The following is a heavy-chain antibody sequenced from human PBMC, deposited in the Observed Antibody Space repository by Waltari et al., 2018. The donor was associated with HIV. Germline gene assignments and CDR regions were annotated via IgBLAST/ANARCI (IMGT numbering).Heavy chain of an antibody. Sequence: EVQLVESGGGLVQPGGSLRLSGAASGFTFSTYSMNWVRPAPGKGLEWVSYISSSSTTIYDADSVKGRFTISRDNAKNLLYLQMNSLRAEDTAVYYCARDKAVIQPDAFDIWGQGTMVTVSS. J-gene: IGHJ3*02. CDR1: GFTFSTYS. V-gene: IGHV3-48*04. CDR3: ARDKAVIQPDAFDI. D-gene: IGHD2-21*01. CDR2: ISSSSTTI.